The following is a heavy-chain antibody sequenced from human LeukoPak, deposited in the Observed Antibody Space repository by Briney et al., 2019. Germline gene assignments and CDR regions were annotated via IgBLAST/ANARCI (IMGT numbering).Heavy chain of an antibody. CDR3: ARLAILGRMRWCFDF. Sequence: SETLSLTCTVSGGSISSTSYYWGWIRQPSGTGLEWIGSIYYSGSTYYNPSLKTRVSISVDTSKNQFSLRLGSVTAADTAVYYCARLAILGRMRWCFDFWGQGTLVTVSS. D-gene: IGHD5-24*01. CDR2: IYYSGST. J-gene: IGHJ4*02. V-gene: IGHV4-39*01. CDR1: GGSISSTSYY.